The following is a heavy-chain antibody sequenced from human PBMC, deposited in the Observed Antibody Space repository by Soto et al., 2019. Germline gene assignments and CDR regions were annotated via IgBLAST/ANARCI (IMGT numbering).Heavy chain of an antibody. CDR3: ARGWRFDP. V-gene: IGHV4-34*01. J-gene: IGHJ5*02. Sequence: LETLSLTCVVYGGSFSGYQWNWIRQSPGQGLEWIGEINHSGTTKYNPSLESRINLSVDTSKKQFSLKMFSVTAADTAIYYCARGWRFDPWGQGTQATVSS. CDR1: GGSFSGYQ. CDR2: INHSGTT. D-gene: IGHD1-1*01.